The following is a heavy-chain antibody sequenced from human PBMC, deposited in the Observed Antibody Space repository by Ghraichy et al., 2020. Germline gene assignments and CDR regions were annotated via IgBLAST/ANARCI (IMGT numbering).Heavy chain of an antibody. CDR3: ARHGQDNWNSMIDYYYYMDV. V-gene: IGHV4-59*08. D-gene: IGHD1-7*01. Sequence: SETLSLTCTVSGGSISSYYWSWIRQPPGKGLEWIGYIYYSGSTNYNPSLKSRVTISVDTSKNQFSLKLSSVTTADTAVYYCARHGQDNWNSMIDYYYYMDVWGKGTTVTVSS. CDR2: IYYSGST. J-gene: IGHJ6*03. CDR1: GGSISSYY.